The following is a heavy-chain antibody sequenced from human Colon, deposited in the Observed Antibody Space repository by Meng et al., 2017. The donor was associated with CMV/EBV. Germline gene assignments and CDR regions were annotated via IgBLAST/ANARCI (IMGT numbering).Heavy chain of an antibody. V-gene: IGHV1-46*01. Sequence: QVQLVQSGAEVKKPGASVKISCKTSGFPFSSYFMHWVRQVPGQGLEYMGIIKPNDGSTVYAQNFQGRVTMTRDTSTSTVYLELTSLRSDDTALYYCVTEYPRSCWFDSWAQGTLVTVSS. J-gene: IGHJ5*01. CDR3: VTEYPRSCWFDS. CDR2: IKPNDGST. CDR1: GFPFSSYF.